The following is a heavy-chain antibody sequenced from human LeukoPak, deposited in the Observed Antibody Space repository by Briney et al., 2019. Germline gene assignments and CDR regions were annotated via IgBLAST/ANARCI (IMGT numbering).Heavy chain of an antibody. D-gene: IGHD2/OR15-2a*01. CDR2: VFSSSTYI. V-gene: IGHV3-21*03. J-gene: IGHJ4*02. CDR1: GFAFNTYS. Sequence: GGSLRLSCAASGFAFNTYSMNWVRQAPGKGLEWVSFVFSSSTYIYYTDSVKGRFTISRDNARNSLYLQMDNLRAEDTGVYYCARDFYDGFALDYWGQGTLVTVSS. CDR3: ARDFYDGFALDY.